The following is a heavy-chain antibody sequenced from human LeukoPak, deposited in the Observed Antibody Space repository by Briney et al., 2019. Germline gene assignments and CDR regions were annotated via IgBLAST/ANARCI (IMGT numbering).Heavy chain of an antibody. D-gene: IGHD3-3*01. J-gene: IGHJ4*02. CDR1: GYTFTSYD. CDR3: ARDPFNYDFWSGYETPGGFDY. V-gene: IGHV1-8*03. CDR2: MNPNSGNT. Sequence: ASVKVSCKASGYTFTSYDINWVRQATGQGLEWMGWMNPNSGNTGYAQKFQGRVTITRNTSISTAYMELSSLRSEDTAVYYCARDPFNYDFWSGYETPGGFDYWGQGTLVTVSS.